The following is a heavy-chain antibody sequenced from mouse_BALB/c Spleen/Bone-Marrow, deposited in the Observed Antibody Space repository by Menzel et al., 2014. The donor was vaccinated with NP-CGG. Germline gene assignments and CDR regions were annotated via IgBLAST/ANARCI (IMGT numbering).Heavy chain of an antibody. V-gene: IGHV5-6*01. J-gene: IGHJ4*01. D-gene: IGHD2-3*01. CDR2: INNGSSYT. CDR1: GFTFSSYG. CDR3: ARRRDGPYAMDY. Sequence: EVQVVESGGDLVKPGGSLKLSCAASGFTFSSYGMSWVRQTPDKRLEWVATINNGSSYTFYPDSVKGRFTISRDNAKNTLYLQMSSLKSEDIAMYYCARRRDGPYAMDYWGQGTSVTVSS.